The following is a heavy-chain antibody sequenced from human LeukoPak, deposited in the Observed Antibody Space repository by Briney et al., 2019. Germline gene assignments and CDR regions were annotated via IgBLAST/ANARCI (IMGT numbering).Heavy chain of an antibody. V-gene: IGHV4-39*01. CDR3: ASLRERSYYARGFDY. D-gene: IGHD1-26*01. J-gene: IGHJ4*02. CDR2: ISYSGST. CDR1: GGSISSTSYY. Sequence: PSETLSLTYTVSGGSISSTSYYWGWIRQPPGKGLEWIGSISYSGSTFYSPSLKSRVTISVDTSKNQFSLKLSSVTAADTAVYYCASLRERSYYARGFDYWGQGTLVTVSS.